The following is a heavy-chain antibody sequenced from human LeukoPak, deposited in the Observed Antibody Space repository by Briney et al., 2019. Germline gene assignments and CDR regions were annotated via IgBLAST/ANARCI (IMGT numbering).Heavy chain of an antibody. CDR3: ARLASSGYYSYDAFDI. Sequence: GESLKISGKGSGYSFTSYWSGCLRQMPGKGLEWMGIIYPGESDNRYRPSFQGQVTLSADKSISTDYLQWSSLKASDTAMYSCARLASSGYYSYDAFDIWGQGKMVTVSS. D-gene: IGHD3-22*01. CDR1: GYSFTSYW. V-gene: IGHV5-51*01. CDR2: IYPGESDN. J-gene: IGHJ3*02.